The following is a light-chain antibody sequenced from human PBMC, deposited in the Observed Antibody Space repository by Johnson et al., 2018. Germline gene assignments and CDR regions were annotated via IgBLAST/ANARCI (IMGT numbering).Light chain of an antibody. J-gene: IGLJ1*01. V-gene: IGLV1-51*02. CDR3: GTWDSSLSTGNV. CDR1: SSNIGNNY. CDR2: ENN. Sequence: QSVLTQPPSVSAAPGQKVTISCSGSSSNIGNNYVSWYQQLPGTAPKLLIYENNKRPSGIPDRFSGSKYGTSATMGITGLQTGDEADYDCGTWDSSLSTGNVFGTGTKVTGL.